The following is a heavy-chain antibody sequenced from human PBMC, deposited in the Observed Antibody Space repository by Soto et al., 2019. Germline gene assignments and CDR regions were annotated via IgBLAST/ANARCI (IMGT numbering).Heavy chain of an antibody. Sequence: PGGSLRLSCAASGFTVSSDFMTWVRQAPGKGLEWVSVIYPGGDTKYADSVKGRFTISRDNSKNTLYLQMNSLRAEDTAVYYCARDSTRFGMIIISPGAFDIWGQGTMVTVSS. CDR3: ARDSTRFGMIIISPGAFDI. V-gene: IGHV3-53*01. J-gene: IGHJ3*02. D-gene: IGHD3-3*01. CDR1: GFTVSSDF. CDR2: IYPGGDT.